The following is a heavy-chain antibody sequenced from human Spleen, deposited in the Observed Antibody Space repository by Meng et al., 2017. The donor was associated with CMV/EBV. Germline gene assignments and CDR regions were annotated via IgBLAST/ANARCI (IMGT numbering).Heavy chain of an antibody. CDR3: AKDDYNSSPRRFDS. D-gene: IGHD4/OR15-4a*01. V-gene: IGHV3-23*01. CDR2: ISGSGRSI. Sequence: GESLKISCAASGFAFDNYAMSWVRQAPGKGLEWVSAISGSGRSIYYADSVKGRFTISRDNSKNTLYLQMNSLRAGDTAVYYCAKDDYNSSPRRFDSWGRGTLVTVSS. CDR1: GFAFDNYA. J-gene: IGHJ5*01.